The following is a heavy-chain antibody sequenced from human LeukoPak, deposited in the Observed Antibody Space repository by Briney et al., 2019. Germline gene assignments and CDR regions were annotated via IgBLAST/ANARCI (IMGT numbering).Heavy chain of an antibody. D-gene: IGHD6-19*01. V-gene: IGHV4-34*01. CDR3: ARQMRIAVAGTSNWFDP. Sequence: SETLSLTCAVYGGSFSGYYWSWIRQPPGKGLEWIGEINHSGSTNYNPSLKSRVTISVDTSKNQFSLKLSSVTAADTAVYYCARQMRIAVAGTSNWFDPWGQGTLVTVSS. CDR2: INHSGST. CDR1: GGSFSGYY. J-gene: IGHJ5*02.